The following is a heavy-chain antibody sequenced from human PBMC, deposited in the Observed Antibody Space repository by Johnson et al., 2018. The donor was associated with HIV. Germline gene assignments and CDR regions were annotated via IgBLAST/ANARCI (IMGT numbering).Heavy chain of an antibody. CDR2: ISSSGSTI. Sequence: VQLVESGGGLVKPGGSLRLSCAASGFAFSDCYMSWIRQAPGKGLEWVSYISSSGSTIYYADSVKGRFTVSRDNAKNSLYLQMNSLRAEDTAMYYCARGMWIPEIDAIDIWGQGTMVTVSS. D-gene: IGHD5-18*01. CDR3: ARGMWIPEIDAIDI. CDR1: GFAFSDCY. V-gene: IGHV3-11*04. J-gene: IGHJ3*02.